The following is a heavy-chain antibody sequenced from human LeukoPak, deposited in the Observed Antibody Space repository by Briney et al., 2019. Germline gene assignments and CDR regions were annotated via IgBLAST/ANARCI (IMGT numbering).Heavy chain of an antibody. CDR2: IIGTRIYI. J-gene: IGHJ4*02. CDR1: GVTFSSNY. V-gene: IGHV3-21*01. CDR3: ARDVWLGELPLDS. Sequence: GGALRLSCAASGVTFSSNYMSCGRQAPGKGGGWGSSIIGTRIYIYYADSVKGRFTISRDNAKNSLYLQMNSLRAEDTAVYHCARDVWLGELPLDSWGRGTLVTVSS. D-gene: IGHD3-10*01.